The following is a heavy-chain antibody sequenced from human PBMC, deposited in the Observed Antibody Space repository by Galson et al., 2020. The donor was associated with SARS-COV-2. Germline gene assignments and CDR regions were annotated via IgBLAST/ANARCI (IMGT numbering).Heavy chain of an antibody. CDR2: INPSGGNT. V-gene: IGHV1-46*01. J-gene: IGHJ4*02. CDR1: GYTFSSYY. D-gene: IGHD3-3*01. CDR3: ARGGESDFWSGYTAYYFDS. Sequence: ASVKVSCKASGYTFSSYYMNWVRQAPGQGLEWMGLINPSGGNTKYAQKFQGTVTMTRDTSTSTVYMELSSLRSEDTAVYYCARGGESDFWSGYTAYYFDSLGQGTLVTVSS.